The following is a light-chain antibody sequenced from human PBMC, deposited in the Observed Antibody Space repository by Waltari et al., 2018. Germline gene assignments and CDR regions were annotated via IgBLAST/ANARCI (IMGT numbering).Light chain of an antibody. V-gene: IGKV1-13*02. Sequence: AIQLTQSPSSLSASVGDRVTITCRASQGISSALAWYQQKAGKAPKLLIYDASILESGVPSTFSGSGSGTDFTLTISSLQPEDFATYYCQQFYSYPLTFGGWTKVEIK. CDR2: DAS. J-gene: IGKJ4*01. CDR1: QGISSA. CDR3: QQFYSYPLT.